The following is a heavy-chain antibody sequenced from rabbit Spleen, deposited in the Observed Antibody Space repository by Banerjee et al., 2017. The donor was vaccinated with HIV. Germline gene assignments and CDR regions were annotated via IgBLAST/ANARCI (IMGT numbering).Heavy chain of an antibody. V-gene: IGHV1S40*01. Sequence: QSLEESGGDLVKPGASLTLTCTASGFDFSNNVMCWVRQAPGKGLEWIACIYAGSSGTYYASWAKGRFTISKTSSTTVTLQMTSLTAADTATYFCARGPDDDGYTYFDLWGPGTLVTVS. J-gene: IGHJ4*01. CDR2: IYAGSSGT. D-gene: IGHD3-1*01. CDR1: GFDFSNNV. CDR3: ARGPDDDGYTYFDL.